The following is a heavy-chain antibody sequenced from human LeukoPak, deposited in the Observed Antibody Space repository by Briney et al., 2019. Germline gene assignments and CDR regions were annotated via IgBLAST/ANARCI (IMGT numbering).Heavy chain of an antibody. CDR2: IYYSGST. CDR1: GGSFSGYY. Sequence: PSETLSLTWAVDGGSFSGYYWSWIRHPPGKGLGWIGSIYYSGSTYYNPSLKSRVTISVDTSKNQFSLKLSSVTAADTAVYYCARQDYGDYSTTFDYWGQGTLVTVSS. CDR3: ARQDYGDYSTTFDY. D-gene: IGHD4-17*01. V-gene: IGHV4-34*01. J-gene: IGHJ4*02.